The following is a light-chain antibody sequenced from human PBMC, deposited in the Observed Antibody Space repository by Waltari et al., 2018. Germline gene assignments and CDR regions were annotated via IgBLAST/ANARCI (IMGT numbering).Light chain of an antibody. Sequence: QSALTQPASVSGSPGQSLTISCTGTTTDIADYTYFSWYPQHPGKAPKLIIHEVIYRPSGVSNRFSGSKSGNTASLIISGLRAEDEAYYYCNSYTSSSTWVFGGGTKVTVL. CDR1: TTDIADYTY. J-gene: IGLJ3*02. CDR3: NSYTSSSTWV. V-gene: IGLV2-14*01. CDR2: EVI.